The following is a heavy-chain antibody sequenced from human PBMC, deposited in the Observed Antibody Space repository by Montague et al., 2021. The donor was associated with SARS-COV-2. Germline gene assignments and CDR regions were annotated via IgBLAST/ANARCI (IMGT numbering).Heavy chain of an antibody. CDR2: IWYDGSNK. CDR3: ARDAASVTYYDILTGYYPPYYYYGMDV. CDR1: GFTFSSYG. V-gene: IGHV3-33*01. Sequence: SRRLSCAASGFTFSSYGMHWVRQAPGKGLEWVAVIWYDGSNKYYADSVKGRFTISRDNSKNTLYLQMNSLRAEDTAVYYCARDAASVTYYDILTGYYPPYYYYGMDVWGQGTTVTVSS. J-gene: IGHJ6*02. D-gene: IGHD3-9*01.